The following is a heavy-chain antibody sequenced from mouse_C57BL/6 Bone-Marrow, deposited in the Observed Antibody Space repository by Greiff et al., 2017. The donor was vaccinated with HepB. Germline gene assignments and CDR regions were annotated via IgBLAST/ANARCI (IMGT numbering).Heavy chain of an antibody. J-gene: IGHJ2*01. CDR3: ARSDYYGSSLDY. CDR1: GYAFTNYL. Sequence: QVQLQQSGAELVRPGTSVKVSCKASGYAFTNYLIEWVKRRPGQGLEWIGVINPGSGGTNYNEKFKGKATLTADKSSSTAYMQLSSLTSEDSAVYFCARSDYYGSSLDYWGQGTTLTVSS. D-gene: IGHD1-1*01. CDR2: INPGSGGT. V-gene: IGHV1-54*01.